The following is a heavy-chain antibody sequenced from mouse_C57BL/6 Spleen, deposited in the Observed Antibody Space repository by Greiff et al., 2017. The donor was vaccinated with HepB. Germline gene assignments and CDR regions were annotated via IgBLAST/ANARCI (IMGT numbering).Heavy chain of an antibody. V-gene: IGHV1-26*01. J-gene: IGHJ2*01. CDR1: GYTFTDYY. Sequence: VQLQQSGPELVKPGASVKISCKASGYTFTDYYMNWVKQSHGKSLEWIGDINPNNGGTSYNQKFKGKATLTVDKSSSTAYMEIRSLTSEDSAVYYCARCGITPDFDYWGQGTTLTVSS. D-gene: IGHD2-4*01. CDR2: INPNNGGT. CDR3: ARCGITPDFDY.